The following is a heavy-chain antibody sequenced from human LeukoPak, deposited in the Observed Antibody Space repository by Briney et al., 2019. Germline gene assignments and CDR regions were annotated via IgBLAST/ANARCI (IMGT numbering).Heavy chain of an antibody. Sequence: SETLSLTCTVSGYSISSGYYWGWIRQPPGKGLEWIGSIYHSGSTYYNPSLKSRVTISVDTSKNQFSLKLSSVTAADTAVYYCARDNYYDSSGDAFNIWGQGTMVTVSS. D-gene: IGHD3-22*01. CDR2: IYHSGST. J-gene: IGHJ3*02. CDR1: GYSISSGYY. V-gene: IGHV4-38-2*02. CDR3: ARDNYYDSSGDAFNI.